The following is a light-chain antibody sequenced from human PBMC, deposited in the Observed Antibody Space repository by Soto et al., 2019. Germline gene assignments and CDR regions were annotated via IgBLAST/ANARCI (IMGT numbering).Light chain of an antibody. CDR2: DAS. V-gene: IGKV3-20*01. CDR1: QSVASGH. J-gene: IGKJ5*01. CDR3: QKYGTAPIT. Sequence: EIVSTQSPGTLSLYTVARARLSGSSSQSVASGHLAWYQQTPGQAPRLLVSDASSRATGIPDRFSGSASGTDFALTISRLEPEDSAMYYCQKYGTAPITCGKGQRRAIK.